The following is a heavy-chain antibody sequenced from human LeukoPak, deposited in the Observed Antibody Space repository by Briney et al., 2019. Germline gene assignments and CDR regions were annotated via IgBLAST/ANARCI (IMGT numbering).Heavy chain of an antibody. CDR3: ARRNTADASIVF. V-gene: IGHV4-59*08. CDR1: GGSMSGHW. D-gene: IGHD2/OR15-2a*01. CDR2: IFYSGGT. J-gene: IGHJ4*02. Sequence: SETLSLTCTVSGGSMSGHWWSWIRQSPGKGLEWIGDIFYSGGTNNNSPLKSRLTMSLDTSKNQFSLKLSSVTAADTAMYYCARRNTADASIVFWGQGILVIASS.